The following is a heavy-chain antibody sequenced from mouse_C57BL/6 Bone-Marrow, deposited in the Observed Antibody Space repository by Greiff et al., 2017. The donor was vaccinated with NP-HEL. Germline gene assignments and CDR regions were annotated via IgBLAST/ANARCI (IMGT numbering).Heavy chain of an antibody. J-gene: IGHJ2*01. D-gene: IGHD2-4*01. CDR3: TRVGDDYDYFDY. CDR2: ISSGGDYI. V-gene: IGHV5-9-1*02. CDR1: GFTFSSYA. Sequence: EVNVVESGEGLVKPGGSLKLSCAASGFTFSSYAMSWVRQTPEKRLEWVAYISSGGDYIYYADTVKGRFTISRDNARNTLYLQMSSLKSEDTAMYYCTRVGDDYDYFDYWGQGTTLTVSS.